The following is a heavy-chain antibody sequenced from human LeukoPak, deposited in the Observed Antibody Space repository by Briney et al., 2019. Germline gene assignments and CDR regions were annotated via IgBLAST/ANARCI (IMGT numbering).Heavy chain of an antibody. J-gene: IGHJ4*02. V-gene: IGHV3-43*02. D-gene: IGHD3-22*01. CDR2: ISGDGGST. CDR1: GFTFDDYA. CDR3: AKDITYYDSSGAADY. Sequence: PGGSLRLSCAASGFTFDDYAMHWVRQAPGKGLEWVSLISGDGGSTYYADSAKGRFTISRDNSKNSLYLQMNSLRTEDTALYYCAKDITYYDSSGAADYWGQGTLVTVSS.